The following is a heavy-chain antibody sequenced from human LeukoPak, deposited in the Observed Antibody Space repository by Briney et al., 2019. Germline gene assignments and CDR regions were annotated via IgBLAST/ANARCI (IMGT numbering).Heavy chain of an antibody. CDR2: IYYSGSN. CDR1: GGSISSYY. Sequence: PSATLSLTCTVSGGSISSYYWSWIRQPPGKGLEWFGYIYYSGSNYYNPSLKSRVSISVDTSQNQFSLKLSSVTAADTAVYYCARGGYYYGSGSSPFFDYWGQGTLVTVSS. D-gene: IGHD3-10*01. J-gene: IGHJ4*02. CDR3: ARGGYYYGSGSSPFFDY. V-gene: IGHV4-59*08.